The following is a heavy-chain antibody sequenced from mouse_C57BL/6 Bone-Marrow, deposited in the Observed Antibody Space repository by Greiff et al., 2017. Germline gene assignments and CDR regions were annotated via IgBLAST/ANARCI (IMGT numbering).Heavy chain of an antibody. CDR3: ARDYYGSSWFAY. Sequence: EVKLVESGGGLVKPGGSLKLSCAASGFTFSSYAMSWVRQTPEKRLEWVATISDGGSYTYYPDNVKGRFTISRDNAKNNLYLQMGHLKSEDTAMYYCARDYYGSSWFAYWGQGTLVTVSA. J-gene: IGHJ3*01. V-gene: IGHV5-4*01. D-gene: IGHD1-1*01. CDR1: GFTFSSYA. CDR2: ISDGGSYT.